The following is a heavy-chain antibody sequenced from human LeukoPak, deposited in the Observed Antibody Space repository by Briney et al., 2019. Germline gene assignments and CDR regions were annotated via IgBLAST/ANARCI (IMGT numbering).Heavy chain of an antibody. CDR3: ARELAVAATGTFES. V-gene: IGHV3-48*03. D-gene: IGHD6-19*01. J-gene: IGHJ4*02. CDR1: RFTFSSFD. Sequence: GGSLRLSCAASRFTFSSFDLNWVRQAPGKGLEWVAYISGSGTTIYYADSAKGRFTISRDNAKNSLYLHMNSLRAEDTAVYYCARELAVAATGTFESWGQGTLVTVSS. CDR2: ISGSGTTI.